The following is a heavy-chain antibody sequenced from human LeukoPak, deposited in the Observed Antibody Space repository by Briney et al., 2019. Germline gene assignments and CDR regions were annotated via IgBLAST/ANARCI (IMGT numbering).Heavy chain of an antibody. D-gene: IGHD1-1*01. V-gene: IGHV3-7*03. CDR1: GFIFSNYW. CDR3: TRQLED. Sequence: GGSLRLSCAASGFIFSNYWMDWVRQGPGKGLEWVANIKHDGTAKYYVDSVKGRFTISRDSAKNSLYLQMNSLRAEDTAVYFCTRQLEDWGQGTLVTVSS. J-gene: IGHJ4*02. CDR2: IKHDGTAK.